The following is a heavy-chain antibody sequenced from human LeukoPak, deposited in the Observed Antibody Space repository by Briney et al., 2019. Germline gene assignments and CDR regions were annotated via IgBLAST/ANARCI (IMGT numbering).Heavy chain of an antibody. CDR3: ARTCSSTSCYSISDAFDI. Sequence: NPGGSLRLSCAASGFTFSSYEMNWVRQAPGKGLEWVSYISSSGSNIYYADSVKGRFTISRDNAKNSLYLQMNSLRAEDTAVYYCARTCSSTSCYSISDAFDIWGQGTMVTVSS. J-gene: IGHJ3*02. CDR1: GFTFSSYE. D-gene: IGHD2-2*01. CDR2: ISSSGSNI. V-gene: IGHV3-48*03.